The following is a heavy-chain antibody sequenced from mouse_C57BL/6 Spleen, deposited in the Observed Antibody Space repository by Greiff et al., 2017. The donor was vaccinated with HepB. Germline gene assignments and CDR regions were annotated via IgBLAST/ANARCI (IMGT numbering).Heavy chain of an antibody. CDR1: GYAFSSSW. V-gene: IGHV1-82*01. CDR3: ARGGSSGPAWFAY. Sequence: QVHVKQSGPELVKPGASVKISCKASGYAFSSSWMNWVKQRPGKGLEWIGRIYPGDGDTNYNGKFKGKATLTADKSSSTAYMQLSSLTSEDSAVYFCARGGSSGPAWFAYWGQGTLVTVSA. CDR2: IYPGDGDT. J-gene: IGHJ3*01. D-gene: IGHD3-2*02.